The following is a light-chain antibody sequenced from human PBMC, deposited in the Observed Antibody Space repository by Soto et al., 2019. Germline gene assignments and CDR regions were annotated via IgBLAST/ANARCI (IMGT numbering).Light chain of an antibody. J-gene: IGKJ1*01. V-gene: IGKV1-8*01. CDR3: QQYNILST. CDR1: QGISSY. Sequence: AIRMTQSPSSLSASTGDRVTITCRASQGISSYLAWYQQKPGKAPKLLIYAASTLESGVPTRFSGSGSGTEFTLTISSLHPDDFATYYCQQYNILSTFGQGTKVEI. CDR2: AAS.